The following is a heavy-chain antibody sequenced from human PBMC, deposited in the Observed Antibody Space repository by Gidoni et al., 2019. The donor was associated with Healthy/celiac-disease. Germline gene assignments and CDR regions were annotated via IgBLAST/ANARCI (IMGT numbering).Heavy chain of an antibody. V-gene: IGHV4-34*01. CDR3: AGETTVTTFDYYYGMDV. CDR2: INHSGST. J-gene: IGHJ6*02. CDR1: GGSLRGYY. D-gene: IGHD4-4*01. Sequence: QVQLQQWGAGLLKPSETLSLTCAVYGGSLRGYYWSWIRQPPVKGLEWIGEINHSGSTNYNPSLKSRVTISVDTSKNQFSLKLSSVTAADTAVYYCAGETTVTTFDYYYGMDVWGQGTTVTVSS.